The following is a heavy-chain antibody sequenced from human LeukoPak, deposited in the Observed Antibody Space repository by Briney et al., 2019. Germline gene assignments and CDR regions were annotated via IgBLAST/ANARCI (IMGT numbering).Heavy chain of an antibody. D-gene: IGHD6-13*01. CDR1: GFTVSSDY. CDR3: ARKSNAAAAGTDY. CDR2: IYSGGST. J-gene: IGHJ4*02. V-gene: IGHV3-53*01. Sequence: GGSLRLSCAASGFTVSSDYMSWVRQAPGKGLEWVSVIYSGGSTYYADSVKGRFTISRDNSKNTLYLQMNSLRAEDTAVYYCARKSNAAAAGTDYWGQGTLVTVSS.